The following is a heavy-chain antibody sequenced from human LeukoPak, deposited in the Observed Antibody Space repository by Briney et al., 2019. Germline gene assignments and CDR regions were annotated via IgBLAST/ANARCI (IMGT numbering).Heavy chain of an antibody. V-gene: IGHV4-39*07. CDR1: GASISSSSHY. Sequence: PFETLPLTCTVSGASISSSSHYWGWIRQPPGKGLEWIGSIYYSGTTYNNPSLKSRVTISVDTSKNQFSLKLSSVTAADTAVYYCARYFPSTEIFDYWGQGTLVTVSS. D-gene: IGHD2/OR15-2a*01. J-gene: IGHJ4*02. CDR2: IYYSGTT. CDR3: ARYFPSTEIFDY.